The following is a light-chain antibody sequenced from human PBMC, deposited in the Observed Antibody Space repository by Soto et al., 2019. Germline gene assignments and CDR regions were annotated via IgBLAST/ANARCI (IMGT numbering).Light chain of an antibody. CDR3: QKYDSAPRLT. Sequence: DIQMTQSPSSLSASVGDRVTITCRASQGISNYLAWYQQVPGKVPKLLIYAASTLQSGVPSRFSGSGSGTDFTLTISSLQPEDVATYYCQKYDSAPRLTFGGGTKVEIK. J-gene: IGKJ4*01. V-gene: IGKV1-27*01. CDR1: QGISNY. CDR2: AAS.